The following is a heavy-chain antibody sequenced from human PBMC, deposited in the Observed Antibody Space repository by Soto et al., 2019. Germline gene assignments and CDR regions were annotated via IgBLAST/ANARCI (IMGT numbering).Heavy chain of an antibody. CDR3: ARGGYCSSTSCYPQYSQH. CDR2: ISSSGSTI. Sequence: PGGSLRLSCAASGFIFSDYYMTWIRQAPGKGLEWVSYISSSGSTIYYADSVKGRFTISRDNAKNSLYLQMNSLRADDTAVYYCARGGYCSSTSCYPQYSQHWGQGTLVTVSS. CDR1: GFIFSDYY. D-gene: IGHD2-2*01. V-gene: IGHV3-11*01. J-gene: IGHJ1*01.